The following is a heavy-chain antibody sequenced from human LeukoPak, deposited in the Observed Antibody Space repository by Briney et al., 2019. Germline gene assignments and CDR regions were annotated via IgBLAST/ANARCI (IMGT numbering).Heavy chain of an antibody. Sequence: SVKVSCKASGFTFSSSAMQWVRQARGQRLEWIGWIVVGSGNTNYAQKFQERVTITRDMSTSTAYMELSSLRSEDTAVYYCASGMNYYGSGRYIDYWGQGTLVTVSS. J-gene: IGHJ4*02. CDR3: ASGMNYYGSGRYIDY. V-gene: IGHV1-58*02. CDR2: IVVGSGNT. D-gene: IGHD3-10*01. CDR1: GFTFSSSA.